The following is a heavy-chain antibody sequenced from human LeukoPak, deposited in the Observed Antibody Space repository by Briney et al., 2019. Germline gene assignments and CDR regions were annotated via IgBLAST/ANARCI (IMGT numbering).Heavy chain of an antibody. Sequence: GGSLRLSCAASGFTFSSYGMHWVRQAPGKGLEWVAVISYDGSNKYYADSVKGRFTISRDNSKNTLYLQMNSLRAEDTAVYYCAKEQLYYGDYVAGDYWGQGTLVTVSS. D-gene: IGHD4-17*01. CDR2: ISYDGSNK. CDR1: GFTFSSYG. V-gene: IGHV3-30*18. J-gene: IGHJ4*02. CDR3: AKEQLYYGDYVAGDY.